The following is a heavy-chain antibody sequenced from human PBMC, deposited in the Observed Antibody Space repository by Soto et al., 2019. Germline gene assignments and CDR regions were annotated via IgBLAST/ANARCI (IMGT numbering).Heavy chain of an antibody. CDR2: MFPRDSDT. J-gene: IGHJ6*03. V-gene: IGHV5-51*01. D-gene: IGHD3-10*02. CDR1: GYGFTTYW. CDR3: ARVPDTIFGNRDA. Sequence: GESVKISCKGSGYGFTTYWIGCVRQLPGQGLEWMGVMFPRDSDTRYSPSFQSQLTMSADPSTNTAYLESSSLNAADSARYYGARVPDTIFGNRDAWGKWKTGTVS.